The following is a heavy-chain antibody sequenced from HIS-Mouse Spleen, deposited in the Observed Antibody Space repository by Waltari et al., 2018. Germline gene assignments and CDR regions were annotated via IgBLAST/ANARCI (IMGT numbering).Heavy chain of an antibody. CDR1: GFTFSSYW. Sequence: EVQLVESGGGLVQPGGSLRLSCAASGFTFSSYWMSWVRQAPGKGLEWVANKKQDGSEKDYVDSVKGRLTIYRDNAKNSLYLQMNRLCAEDTAVYYCARSSGESFDYWGQGTLVTVSS. D-gene: IGHD1-1*01. J-gene: IGHJ4*02. CDR2: KKQDGSEK. V-gene: IGHV3-7*01. CDR3: ARSSGESFDY.